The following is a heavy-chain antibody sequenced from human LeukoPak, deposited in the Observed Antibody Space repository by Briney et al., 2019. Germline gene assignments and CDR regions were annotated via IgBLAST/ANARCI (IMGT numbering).Heavy chain of an antibody. CDR3: ARQRLTYYDSSGPFDY. CDR1: GFTFSRYW. CDR2: IKQDGGEK. J-gene: IGHJ4*02. D-gene: IGHD3-22*01. Sequence: PGGSLRLSCAASGFTFSRYWMSWVRQAPGKGLEWVANIKQDGGEKYYVDSVKGRFTISRDNAKNSLYLQMNSLRAEDTAVYYCARQRLTYYDSSGPFDYWGQGILVTVSS. V-gene: IGHV3-7*01.